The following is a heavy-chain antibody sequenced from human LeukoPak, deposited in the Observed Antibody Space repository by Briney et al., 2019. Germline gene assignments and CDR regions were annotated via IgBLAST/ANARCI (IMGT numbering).Heavy chain of an antibody. Sequence: GGSLRLSCAASGFTFDDYAMHWVRQAPGKGLERVSGISWNSGSIGYADSVKGRFTISRDNAKNSLYLQMNSLRAEDTALYYCAKAVTIFGVVIRDAFDIWGQGTMVTVSS. D-gene: IGHD3-3*01. CDR1: GFTFDDYA. J-gene: IGHJ3*02. CDR3: AKAVTIFGVVIRDAFDI. V-gene: IGHV3-9*01. CDR2: ISWNSGSI.